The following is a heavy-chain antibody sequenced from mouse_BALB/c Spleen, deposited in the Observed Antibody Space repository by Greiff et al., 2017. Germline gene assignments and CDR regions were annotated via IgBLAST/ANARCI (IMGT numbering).Heavy chain of an antibody. V-gene: IGHV5-17*02. D-gene: IGHD2-1*01. J-gene: IGHJ4*01. CDR3: ARSGYGKEFYYAMDD. CDR1: GFTFSSFG. Sequence: EVQRVEPGGGLVQPGGSRKLSCAASGFTFSSFGMHWVRLAPEKGLEWVAYISSGSSTIYYADKVKGRFTISRDNPKNTLFLQMTSLRSEDTAMYYCARSGYGKEFYYAMDDWGQGTSGTVSS. CDR2: ISSGSSTI.